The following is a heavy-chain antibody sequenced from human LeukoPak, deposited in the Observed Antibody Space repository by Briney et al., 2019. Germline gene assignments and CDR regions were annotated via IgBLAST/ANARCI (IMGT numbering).Heavy chain of an antibody. J-gene: IGHJ4*02. D-gene: IGHD1-26*01. CDR3: ARGPGDSGSYYGDY. V-gene: IGHV4-34*01. CDR2: INHSGST. CDR1: GGSISSYY. Sequence: SETLSLTCTVSGGSISSYYWSWIRQPPGKGLEWIGEINHSGSTHYNPSLKSRVTISVDTSKNQFSLKLSSVTAADTAVYYCARGPGDSGSYYGDYWGQGTLVTVSS.